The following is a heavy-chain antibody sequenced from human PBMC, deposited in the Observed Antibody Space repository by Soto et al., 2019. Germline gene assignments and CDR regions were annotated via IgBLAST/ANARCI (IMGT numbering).Heavy chain of an antibody. V-gene: IGHV3-74*01. CDR1: GFVFEVYW. Sequence: GGSLRLSCVASGFVFEVYWMHWVRQVPGKGLEWVSRISDDGARTDYADSVRGRFTISRDNANNAQYLQMNALRGEDTAVYFCTRGPRPSSIGTGAVWGRGALVTVSS. CDR2: ISDDGART. J-gene: IGHJ4*02. CDR3: TRGPRPSSIGTGAV. D-gene: IGHD2-2*01.